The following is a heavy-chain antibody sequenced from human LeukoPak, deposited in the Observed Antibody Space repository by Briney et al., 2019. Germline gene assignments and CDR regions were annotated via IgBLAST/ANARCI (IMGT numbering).Heavy chain of an antibody. CDR2: LSHSGSS. CDR1: GGSVSSYY. CDR3: AGARDANAWYAIDI. V-gene: IGHV4-59*02. J-gene: IGHJ3*02. D-gene: IGHD2-2*01. Sequence: SETLSLTCTVSGGSVSSYYWSWIRRPPGRGLEWIAYLSHSGSSDSNPSLTSRVTTLVDTSKNQFSLKLTSVTAADTAVYYCAGARDANAWYAIDIWGHGTMVTVSS.